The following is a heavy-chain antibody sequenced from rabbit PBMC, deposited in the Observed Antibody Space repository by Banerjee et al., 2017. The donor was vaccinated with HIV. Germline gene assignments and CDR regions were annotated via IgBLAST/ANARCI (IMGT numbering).Heavy chain of an antibody. J-gene: IGHJ4*01. Sequence: QEQLVESGGGLVRPEGSLKLSCTASGFSFSNKAVMCWVRQAPGKGLERIACINIVTGKSVYANWAEGRFIMSRTSSTTVTLQMTSLTAADTATYFCARDLVAVIGWNFNLWGPGTLVTVS. D-gene: IGHD1-1*01. CDR3: ARDLVAVIGWNFNL. CDR2: INIVTGKS. CDR1: GFSFSNKAV. V-gene: IGHV1S45*01.